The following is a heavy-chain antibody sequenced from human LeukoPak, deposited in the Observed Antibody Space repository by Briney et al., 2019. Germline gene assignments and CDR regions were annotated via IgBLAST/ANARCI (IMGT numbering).Heavy chain of an antibody. CDR3: AKDSEYYDFWSGYYYYYGMDV. CDR1: GFTFSSYG. D-gene: IGHD3-3*01. V-gene: IGHV3-30*18. CDR2: ISYDGSNK. J-gene: IGHJ6*02. Sequence: GGSLRPSCAASGFTFSSYGMHWVRQAPGKGLEWVAVISYDGSNKYYADSVKGRFTISRDNSKNTLYLQMNSLRAEDTAVYYCAKDSEYYDFWSGYYYYYGMDVWGQGTTVTVSS.